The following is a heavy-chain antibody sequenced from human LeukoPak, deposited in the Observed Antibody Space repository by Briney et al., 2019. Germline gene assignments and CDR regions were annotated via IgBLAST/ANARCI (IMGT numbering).Heavy chain of an antibody. Sequence: ASVKVSCKASGYTFTCYYMHWVRQAPGQGLEWMGWINPNSGGTNYAQKFQGRVTMTRDTSISTAYMELSRLRSDDTAVYYCARELVDSSGYYPFDYWGQGTLVTVSS. CDR1: GYTFTCYY. CDR2: INPNSGGT. CDR3: ARELVDSSGYYPFDY. J-gene: IGHJ4*02. D-gene: IGHD3-22*01. V-gene: IGHV1-2*02.